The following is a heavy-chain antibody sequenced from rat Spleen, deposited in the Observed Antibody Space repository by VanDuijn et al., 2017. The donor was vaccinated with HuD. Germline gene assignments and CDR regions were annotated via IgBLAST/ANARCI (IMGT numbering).Heavy chain of an antibody. D-gene: IGHD1-12*02. Sequence: EVQLVESGGGLVQPGRSLKLSCAASGFTFSSFPMAWVRQAPKRSLEWVTYISYDGGSTYCRDSVKGRFTVSRDNARSTLYLQMDSLRSEDTATYYCAKGGSYYYVGYYVMDAWGQGASVTVSS. CDR1: GFTFSSFP. V-gene: IGHV5-7*01. CDR3: AKGGSYYYVGYYVMDA. J-gene: IGHJ4*01. CDR2: ISYDGGST.